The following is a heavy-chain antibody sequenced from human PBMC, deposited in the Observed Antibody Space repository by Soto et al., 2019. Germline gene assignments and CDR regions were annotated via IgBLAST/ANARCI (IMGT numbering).Heavy chain of an antibody. CDR3: ARERVGEGSNYGEHCFDY. Sequence: QVQLVQSGAEVKKHGASVKVSCKASGYTFTGYYMHGVRQAPGQGLLWVGWINPNSGGTHYAQKFQGRGTMTSDTSISTAYMELGRLTCDDTGVSYCARERVGEGSNYGEHCFDYWGQGTLVTVSS. CDR1: GYTFTGYY. V-gene: IGHV1-2*02. D-gene: IGHD4-4*01. CDR2: INPNSGGT. J-gene: IGHJ4*02.